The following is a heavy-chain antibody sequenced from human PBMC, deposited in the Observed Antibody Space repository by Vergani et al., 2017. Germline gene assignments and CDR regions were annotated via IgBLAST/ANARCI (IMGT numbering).Heavy chain of an antibody. D-gene: IGHD2-2*01. CDR3: ARDQYCSSTSCYRDY. J-gene: IGHJ4*02. Sequence: EVQLVESGGGLVQPGGSLRLSCAASGFTVSSNYMSWVRQAPGKGLEWVSVIYSGGSTYYADSVKGRVTISRDNSKNTLYLQMNSLRAEDTAVYYCARDQYCSSTSCYRDYWGQGTLVTVSS. CDR2: IYSGGST. V-gene: IGHV3-66*02. CDR1: GFTVSSNY.